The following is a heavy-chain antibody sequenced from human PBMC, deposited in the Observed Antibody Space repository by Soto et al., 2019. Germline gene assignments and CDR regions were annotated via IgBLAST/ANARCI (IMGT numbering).Heavy chain of an antibody. D-gene: IGHD3-10*01. V-gene: IGHV3-66*04. Sequence: GGSLRLSCAASGFTVSSNYMSWVRQAPGKGLEWVSVIYSGGSTYYADSVKGRFTISRDNSKNTLYLQMNSLGAEDTAGYYCARLRYYGSEYAFDIWGQGTMVTVSS. CDR2: IYSGGST. J-gene: IGHJ3*02. CDR3: ARLRYYGSEYAFDI. CDR1: GFTVSSNY.